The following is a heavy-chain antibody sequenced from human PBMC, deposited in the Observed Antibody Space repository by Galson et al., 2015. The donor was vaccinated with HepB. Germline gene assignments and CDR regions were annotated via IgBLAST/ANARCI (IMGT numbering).Heavy chain of an antibody. CDR2: ISGSGGST. V-gene: IGHV3-23*01. CDR1: GFTFSSYA. Sequence: SLRLSCAASGFTFSSYAMSWVRQAPGKGLEWVSAISGSGGSTYYADSVKGRFTISRDDSKNTAYLQMNSLKTEDTAVYYCTRHSTQHYYSYYGMDVWGQGTTVTVSS. D-gene: IGHD2-2*01. CDR3: TRHSTQHYYSYYGMDV. J-gene: IGHJ6*02.